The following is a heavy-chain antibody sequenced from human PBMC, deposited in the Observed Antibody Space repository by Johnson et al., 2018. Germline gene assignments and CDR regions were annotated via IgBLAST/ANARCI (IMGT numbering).Heavy chain of an antibody. CDR3: AKSGSGMRYYYYYYGMDV. CDR2: IIPIFGTA. J-gene: IGHJ6*02. CDR1: GGTFSSYA. D-gene: IGHD3-3*01. Sequence: QVQLVESGAEVKKPGSSVKVSCKASGGTFSSYAISWVRQAPGQGLEWMGGIIPIFGTANYAQKFQGRVTIPADESTSPAYMELSSLRSEDTAVYYWAKSGSGMRYYYYYYGMDVWGQGTTVTVSS. V-gene: IGHV1-69*01.